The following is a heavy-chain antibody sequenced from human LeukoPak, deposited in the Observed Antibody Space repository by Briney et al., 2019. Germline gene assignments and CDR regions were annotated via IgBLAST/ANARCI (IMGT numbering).Heavy chain of an antibody. D-gene: IGHD6-13*01. J-gene: IGHJ4*02. CDR2: TYYRSKWYN. Sequence: SQTLSLTSAISGDSVSSNSAAWNWIRQSPSRGLEWLGRTYYRSKWYNDYAVSVKSRITINPDTSKNQFSLQLNSVTPEDTAVYYCARATPIIAAAGSSRYYFDYWGQGTLVTVSS. V-gene: IGHV6-1*01. CDR3: ARATPIIAAAGSSRYYFDY. CDR1: GDSVSSNSAA.